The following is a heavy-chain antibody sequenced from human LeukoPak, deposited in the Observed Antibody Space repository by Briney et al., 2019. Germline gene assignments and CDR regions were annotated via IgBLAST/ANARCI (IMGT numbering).Heavy chain of an antibody. D-gene: IGHD1-26*01. CDR2: ISLAGQT. Sequence: PSGTRSLTGGVSGGSISGTNWWSWVRQPPGQGLEWIGEISLAGQTNYNPSLNGRVTMSLDKSSNQLSLHLTSVTAADTATYFCSRESGPFCPFGYWGQGALVIVSS. CDR3: SRESGPFCPFGY. CDR1: GGSISGTNW. V-gene: IGHV4-4*02. J-gene: IGHJ4*02.